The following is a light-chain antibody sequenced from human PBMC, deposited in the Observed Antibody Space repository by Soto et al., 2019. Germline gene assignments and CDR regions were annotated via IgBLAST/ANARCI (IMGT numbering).Light chain of an antibody. Sequence: QSVLTQPPSVCGAPGQRVTISCTGSSSNIGAGYDVHWYQQLPGTAPKLLIYGDSNRPSGVPDRFSGSKSGTSASLAISGLQAEDEADYYCQSYDSTLSGSRVFGGGTQLTVL. V-gene: IGLV1-40*01. CDR2: GDS. CDR1: SSNIGAGYD. J-gene: IGLJ2*01. CDR3: QSYDSTLSGSRV.